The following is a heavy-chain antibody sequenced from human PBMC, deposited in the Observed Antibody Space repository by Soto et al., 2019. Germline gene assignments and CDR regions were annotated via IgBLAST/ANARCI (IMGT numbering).Heavy chain of an antibody. V-gene: IGHV3-23*01. CDR2: ISGSGGTT. CDR1: GFTYTSYA. J-gene: IGHJ6*04. CDR3: AKAPKGNYYYGVDV. D-gene: IGHD6-13*01. Sequence: GGSLRLSCAASGFTYTSYAMSWVRQAPGKGLEWVSSISGSGGTTYYADSVKGRFTISRDNPKNTLFLQMNSLSGEDTALYYCAKAPKGNYYYGVDVWGKGTTVTVPQ.